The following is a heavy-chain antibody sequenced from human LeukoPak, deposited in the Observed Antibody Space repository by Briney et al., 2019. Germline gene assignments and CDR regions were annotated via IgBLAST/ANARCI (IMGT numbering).Heavy chain of an antibody. Sequence: SGPTLLNPIQTLTLPCTFSGFSLSTSGMCVSWIRQPPGKALEWLALIDWDDAKYYSTSLKTRLTISKDTSKNLVVLTMTNMDPVDTATYYCARRPHSYTYEFDYWGQRTLGTVSS. CDR1: GFSLSTSGMC. CDR3: ARRPHSYTYEFDY. D-gene: IGHD5-18*01. CDR2: IDWDDAK. J-gene: IGHJ4*02. V-gene: IGHV2-70*01.